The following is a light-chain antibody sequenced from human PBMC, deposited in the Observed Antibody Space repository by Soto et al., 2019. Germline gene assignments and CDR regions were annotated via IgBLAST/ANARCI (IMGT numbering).Light chain of an antibody. CDR3: SAYTSTGTLIV. Sequence: QSALTQPASVSGSNGQSITISCSGSSGDIGGYNFVSWYQHLPGKAPKLIIFEVRFRPSGVSNRFSGSKSGDTASLTISGLLPEDEADYYCSAYTSTGTLIVFGGGTKVTVL. CDR2: EVR. V-gene: IGLV2-14*01. CDR1: SGDIGGYNF. J-gene: IGLJ2*01.